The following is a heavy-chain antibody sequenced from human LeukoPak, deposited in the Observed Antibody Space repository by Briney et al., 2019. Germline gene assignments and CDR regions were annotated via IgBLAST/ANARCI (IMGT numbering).Heavy chain of an antibody. CDR1: GYTFTDYY. Sequence: ASVKVSCKASGYTFTDYYIHWVRQAPGQGLEWMGWMNPNSGNTGYAQKFQGRVTMTRNTSISTAYMELSSLRSEDTAVYYCARYTPSGSYPFDYWGQGTLVTVSS. CDR3: ARYTPSGSYPFDY. D-gene: IGHD1-26*01. J-gene: IGHJ4*02. V-gene: IGHV1-8*02. CDR2: MNPNSGNT.